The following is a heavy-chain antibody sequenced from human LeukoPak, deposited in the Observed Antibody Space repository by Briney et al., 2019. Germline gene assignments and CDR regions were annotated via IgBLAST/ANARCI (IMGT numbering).Heavy chain of an antibody. CDR2: ISSSGSTI. CDR3: ARGPPGLIAAAGTFDY. CDR1: GFTFSSYA. J-gene: IGHJ4*02. D-gene: IGHD6-13*01. V-gene: IGHV3-48*01. Sequence: GGSLRLSCAASGFTFSSYAMNWVRQAPGKGLEWVSYISSSGSTIYYADSVKGRFTISRDNSKNTLYLQMNSLRAEDTAVYYCARGPPGLIAAAGTFDYWGQGTLVTVSS.